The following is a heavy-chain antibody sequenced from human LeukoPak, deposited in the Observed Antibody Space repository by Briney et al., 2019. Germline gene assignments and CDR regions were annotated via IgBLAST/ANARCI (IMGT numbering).Heavy chain of an antibody. Sequence: GGSLGLSCAASGFTFSSYAMHWVRQAPGKGLEWVAVISYDGSNKYYADSVKGRFTISRDNSKNTLYLQMNSLRAEDTAVYYCAKAPYYYDSSGLNYFDYWGQGTLVTVSS. CDR1: GFTFSSYA. CDR3: AKAPYYYDSSGLNYFDY. D-gene: IGHD3-22*01. J-gene: IGHJ4*02. V-gene: IGHV3-30-3*01. CDR2: ISYDGSNK.